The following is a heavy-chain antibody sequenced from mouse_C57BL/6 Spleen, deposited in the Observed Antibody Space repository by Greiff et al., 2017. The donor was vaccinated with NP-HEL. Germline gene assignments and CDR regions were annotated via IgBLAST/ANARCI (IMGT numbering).Heavy chain of an antibody. CDR1: GYAFSSSW. D-gene: IGHD2-4*01. V-gene: IGHV1-82*01. Sequence: QVQLQQSGPELVKPGASVKISCKASGYAFSSSWMNWVKQRPGKGLEWIGRIYPGDGDTNYNGKFKGKATLTADKSSSTAYMQLSSLTSEDSAVYFCARKDYVGYFDVWGTGTTVTVSS. CDR2: IYPGDGDT. J-gene: IGHJ1*03. CDR3: ARKDYVGYFDV.